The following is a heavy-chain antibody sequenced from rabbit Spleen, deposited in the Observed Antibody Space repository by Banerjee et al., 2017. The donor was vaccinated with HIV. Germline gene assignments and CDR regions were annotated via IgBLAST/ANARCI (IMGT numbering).Heavy chain of an antibody. V-gene: IGHV1S45*01. CDR2: INSGSSGTT. J-gene: IGHJ3*01. Sequence: QEQLEESGGDLVKPEGSLTLTCKASGFDFSSTYWIFWVRQAPGKGPEWIGCINSGSSGTTFSASWAKGRFTISRSSSTTVTLQMTSLTAADTATYFCARGYTDYATSRLDLWGQGTLVTVS. CDR3: ARGYTDYATSRLDL. CDR1: GFDFSSTYW. D-gene: IGHD6-1*01.